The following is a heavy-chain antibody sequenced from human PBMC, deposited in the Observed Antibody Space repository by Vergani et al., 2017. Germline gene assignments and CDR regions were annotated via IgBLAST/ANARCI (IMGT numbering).Heavy chain of an antibody. CDR3: ARDHWCAAESGYSSSWVSWQDGNWFDPDRESTT. V-gene: IGHV3-7*01. Sequence: EVQLVESGGGLVQPGGSLRLSCAASGFTFSSYWMSWVRQAPGKGLEWVANIKQDGSEKYYVDSVKGRFTISRDNAKNSLYLQMNSLRAEDTAVDYCARDHWCAAESGYSSSWVSWQDGNWFDPDRESTTWGEGTLVTVSS. CDR1: GFTFSSYW. CDR2: IKQDGSEK. J-gene: IGHJ5*02. D-gene: IGHD6-13*01.